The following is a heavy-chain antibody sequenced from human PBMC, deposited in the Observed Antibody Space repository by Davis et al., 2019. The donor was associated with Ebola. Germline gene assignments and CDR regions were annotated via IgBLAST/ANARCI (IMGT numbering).Heavy chain of an antibody. CDR1: GFTFMSYA. CDR3: ARRTPPDY. J-gene: IGHJ4*02. D-gene: IGHD1-14*01. V-gene: IGHV3-30*02. CDR2: TRHDGNSA. Sequence: GGSLRLSCAASGFTFMSYAMHWVRQAPGKGLEWVAFTRHDGNSAYYADSVRGRFIISRDNSKNTLYLQMNSLRAEDTAVYYCARRTPPDYWGQGTLVTVSS.